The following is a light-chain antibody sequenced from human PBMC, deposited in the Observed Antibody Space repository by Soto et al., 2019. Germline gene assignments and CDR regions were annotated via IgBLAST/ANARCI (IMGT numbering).Light chain of an antibody. CDR2: EVS. CDR3: SSYTSRSTLDYV. CDR1: SSDVGGYNY. Sequence: QSALTQPASVSGSPGQSTTISCTGTSSDVGGYNYVSWYQQHPGKAPKLMIYEVSNRPSGVSNRFSGSKSGNTASLTISGLQAEDEADYYCSSYTSRSTLDYVFGSGTKLTVL. V-gene: IGLV2-14*01. J-gene: IGLJ1*01.